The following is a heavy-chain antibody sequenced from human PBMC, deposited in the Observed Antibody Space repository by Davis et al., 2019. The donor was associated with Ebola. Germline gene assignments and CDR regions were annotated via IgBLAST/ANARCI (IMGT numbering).Heavy chain of an antibody. CDR3: ATTIVVLPAAIDY. D-gene: IGHD2-2*01. CDR2: IYYSGNT. CDR1: GGSVSSGSYY. V-gene: IGHV4-61*01. J-gene: IGHJ4*02. Sequence: MPSETLSLTCTVSGGSVSSGSYYWTWIRQSPGKGLEWIGYIYYSGNTNYNPSLKSRITISVDTSKNQFSLKLSSVTAADTAVYYCATTIVVLPAAIDYWGQGTLVTISS.